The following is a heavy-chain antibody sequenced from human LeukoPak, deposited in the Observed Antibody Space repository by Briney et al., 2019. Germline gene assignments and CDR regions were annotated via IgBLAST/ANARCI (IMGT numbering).Heavy chain of an antibody. J-gene: IGHJ2*01. D-gene: IGHD6-13*01. CDR1: GGSFSGYY. CDR2: INHSGST. Sequence: SETLSLTCAVYGGSFSGYYWSWIRQPPGKGLEWIGEINHSGSTNYNPSLKSRVTISVDTSKNQFSLKLSSVTAADTAVYYCARFTRKGIAAAGTTDLRLDLWGRGTLVTVSS. V-gene: IGHV4-34*01. CDR3: ARFTRKGIAAAGTTDLRLDL.